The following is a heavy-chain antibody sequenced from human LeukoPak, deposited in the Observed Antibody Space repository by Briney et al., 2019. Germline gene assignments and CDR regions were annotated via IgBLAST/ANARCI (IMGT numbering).Heavy chain of an antibody. V-gene: IGHV5-51*01. Sequence: GESLKISCKGSGYSFTSYWIGWVRQMPGKGLEWMGIIYPGDSDTRYSPSFQGQVTISADKSISTAYLQWSSLKASDTAMYYCAIFFWNEEPPNRFDPWGQGTLVTVSS. J-gene: IGHJ5*02. CDR2: IYPGDSDT. CDR1: GYSFTSYW. CDR3: AIFFWNEEPPNRFDP. D-gene: IGHD1-1*01.